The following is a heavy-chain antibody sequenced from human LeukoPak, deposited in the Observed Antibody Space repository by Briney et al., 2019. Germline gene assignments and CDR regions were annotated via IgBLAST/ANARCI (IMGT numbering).Heavy chain of an antibody. CDR1: GYSISSGYY. D-gene: IGHD3-16*01. Sequence: KPSETLSLTCTVSGYSISSGYYWGWIRQPPGKGLEWIGSIYHSGSTYYNPSLKSRVTISVDTSKNQFSLKLRSVTAADTAVYYCARHRFYEYFDYWGQGTLVTVSS. CDR3: ARHRFYEYFDY. CDR2: IYHSGST. V-gene: IGHV4-38-2*02. J-gene: IGHJ4*02.